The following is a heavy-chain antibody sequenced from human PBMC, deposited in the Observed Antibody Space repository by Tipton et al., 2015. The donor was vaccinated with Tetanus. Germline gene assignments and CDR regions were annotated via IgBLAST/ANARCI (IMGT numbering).Heavy chain of an antibody. Sequence: TLSLTCTVSGGSVSSGSYYWSWIRQPPGKGLEWIGEIHPSGTTDYNPSLKSRVIISVDTSKNQFSLKLSSVTAADLALYFCARGTDAYKSGNYWGQGTLVTVSS. CDR2: IHPSGTT. J-gene: IGHJ4*01. CDR1: GGSVSSGSYY. D-gene: IGHD5-24*01. CDR3: ARGTDAYKSGNY. V-gene: IGHV4-61*01.